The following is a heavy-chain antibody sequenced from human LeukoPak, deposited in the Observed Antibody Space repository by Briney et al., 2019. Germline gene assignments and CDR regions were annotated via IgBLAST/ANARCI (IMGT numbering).Heavy chain of an antibody. CDR1: GFTFSSYW. D-gene: IGHD3-22*01. CDR3: ASYYYDSSGYYRFDY. Sequence: GSLRLSCAASGFTFSSYWMHWVRQAPGKGLVWVSRINSDGSSTSYADSVKGRFTISRDNAKNTLYLQMNSLRAEDTAVYYCASYYYDSSGYYRFDYWGQGTLVTVSS. CDR2: INSDGSST. J-gene: IGHJ4*02. V-gene: IGHV3-74*01.